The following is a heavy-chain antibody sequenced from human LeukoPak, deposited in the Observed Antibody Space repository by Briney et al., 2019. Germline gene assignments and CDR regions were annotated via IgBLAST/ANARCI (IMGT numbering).Heavy chain of an antibody. D-gene: IGHD3-22*01. Sequence: GASVKVSCKASGGTFSSYAISWVRQAPGQGLEWMGRIIPILGIANYAQKFQGRVTITADKSTSTAYMELNSLRSEDTAVYYCARDTYYYDSSGLDYWGQGTLVTVSS. CDR2: IIPILGIA. CDR3: ARDTYYYDSSGLDY. V-gene: IGHV1-69*04. CDR1: GGTFSSYA. J-gene: IGHJ4*02.